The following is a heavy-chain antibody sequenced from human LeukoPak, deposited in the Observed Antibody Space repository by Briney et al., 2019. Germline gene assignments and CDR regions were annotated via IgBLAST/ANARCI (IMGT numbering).Heavy chain of an antibody. CDR1: GGSISSYY. D-gene: IGHD2-15*01. CDR2: IYYSGST. Sequence: SETLSLTCTVSGGSISSYYWSWIRQTPGKGLEWIGYIYYSGSTNYNPSLKSRVTISVDTSKKQFSLKLSSVTAADTAVYYCARERYCSGDTCFVDAFDIWGQGTMVTVSS. J-gene: IGHJ3*02. CDR3: ARERYCSGDTCFVDAFDI. V-gene: IGHV4-59*01.